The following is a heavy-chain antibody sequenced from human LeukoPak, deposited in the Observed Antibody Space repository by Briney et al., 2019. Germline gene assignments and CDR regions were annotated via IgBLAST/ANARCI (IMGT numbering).Heavy chain of an antibody. D-gene: IGHD3-10*01. CDR2: ISGSGGST. V-gene: IGHV3-23*01. CDR1: GFTFSGYA. CDR3: AKVPRHYYGSGSFDY. J-gene: IGHJ4*02. Sequence: GGSLRLSCAASGFTFSGYAMSWVRQAPGKGLEWVSAISGSGGSTYYADSVKGRFTISRDNSKNTLYLQMNSLRAEDTAVYYCAKVPRHYYGSGSFDYWGQGTLVTVSS.